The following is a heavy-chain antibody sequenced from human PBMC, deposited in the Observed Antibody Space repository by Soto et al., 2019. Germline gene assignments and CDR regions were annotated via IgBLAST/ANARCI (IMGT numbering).Heavy chain of an antibody. CDR1: GGACSSYA. D-gene: IGHD6-13*01. V-gene: IGHV1-69*13. J-gene: IGHJ3*02. CDR2: IIPIFGTA. Sequence: VKVSCKASGGACSSYAISWVRQAPGQGLEWMGGIIPIFGTANYAQKFQGRVTITADESTSTAYMELSSLRSEDTAVYYCAREYAEQQLPPYAFDIWGQGTMVTVSS. CDR3: AREYAEQQLPPYAFDI.